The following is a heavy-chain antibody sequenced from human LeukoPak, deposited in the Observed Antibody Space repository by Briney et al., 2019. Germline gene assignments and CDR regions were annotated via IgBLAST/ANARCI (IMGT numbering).Heavy chain of an antibody. CDR2: INHSGST. J-gene: IGHJ4*02. D-gene: IGHD6-13*01. CDR3: ARRIAAAGRVFDY. CDR1: GGSSSGYY. V-gene: IGHV4-34*01. Sequence: SETLALTCAVYGGSSSGYYWSWIRQPPGKGLEWIGEINHSGSTNYNPSLKSRVTISVDTSKNQFSLKLSSVTAADTAVYYCARRIAAAGRVFDYWGQGTLVTVSS.